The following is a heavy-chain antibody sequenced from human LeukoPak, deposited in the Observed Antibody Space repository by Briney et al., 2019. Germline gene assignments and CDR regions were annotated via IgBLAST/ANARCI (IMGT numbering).Heavy chain of an antibody. CDR1: GDSINSLDL. CDR2: MYLSGTP. CDR3: AGLVGRYSSGLYYYYFDY. D-gene: IGHD3-22*01. J-gene: IGHJ4*02. Sequence: SETLSLTCTVSGDSINSLDLWSWVRQPPGQGLEWIGEMYLSGTPHSNPSVKSRVTISIDKSKNQFFLNWSSVTAADTAVYYCAGLVGRYSSGLYYYYFDYWGQGTLVTVSS. V-gene: IGHV4-4*02.